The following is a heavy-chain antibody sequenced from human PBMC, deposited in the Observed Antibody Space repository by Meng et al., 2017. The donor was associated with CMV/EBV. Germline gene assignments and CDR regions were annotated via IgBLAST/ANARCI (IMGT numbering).Heavy chain of an antibody. J-gene: IGHJ5*02. CDR2: ISSSSSYI. Sequence: GESLKISCAASGFTFSSYSMNWVRQAPGKGLEWVSSISSSSSYIYYADSVKGRFTISRDNDKNSLYLQMNSLRAEDTAVYYCARVLPTYCSSTSCSITWFDPWSQGTLVTSPQ. CDR1: GFTFSSYS. D-gene: IGHD2-2*01. V-gene: IGHV3-21*01. CDR3: ARVLPTYCSSTSCSITWFDP.